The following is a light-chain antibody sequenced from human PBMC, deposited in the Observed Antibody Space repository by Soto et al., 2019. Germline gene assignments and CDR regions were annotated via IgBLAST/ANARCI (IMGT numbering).Light chain of an antibody. Sequence: AIQLTQSPSSLSASVGDRVTITCRASQDIRGALAWYQQKPGKAPKLLLYDVSSLESGVPSRFSGSGSGTDFTCTISSLQPEDFATYYCQQFNVYPITFGQGTRLEIK. CDR2: DVS. V-gene: IGKV1-13*02. J-gene: IGKJ5*01. CDR1: QDIRGA. CDR3: QQFNVYPIT.